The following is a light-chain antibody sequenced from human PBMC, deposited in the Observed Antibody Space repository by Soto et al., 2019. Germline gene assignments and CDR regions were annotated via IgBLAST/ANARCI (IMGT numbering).Light chain of an antibody. CDR1: SSNIGSNF. V-gene: IGLV1-44*01. Sequence: QSVVTQPPSASGTPGQRVTISCSGSSSNIGSNFVSWYQRLPGRAPNLLIYSINQRPPGVPDRFSGSKSGTSASLAISGLQSEDEADYFCASWDDSLNGPVFGGGTKVTVL. CDR2: SIN. J-gene: IGLJ3*02. CDR3: ASWDDSLNGPV.